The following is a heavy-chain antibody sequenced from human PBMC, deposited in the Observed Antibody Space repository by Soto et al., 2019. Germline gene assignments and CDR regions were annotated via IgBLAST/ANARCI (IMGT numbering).Heavy chain of an antibody. Sequence: GGSLRLSCAASGFTFSSYAMSWVRQAPGKGLEWVSAISGSGGSTYYADSVKGPFTISRDNSKNTLYLQMNSPRADDTAVYYGAKDPPLDSGMVRVFDIWGQGTMVTVSS. V-gene: IGHV3-23*01. CDR2: ISGSGGST. CDR3: AKDPPLDSGMVRVFDI. D-gene: IGHD5-18*01. J-gene: IGHJ3*02. CDR1: GFTFSSYA.